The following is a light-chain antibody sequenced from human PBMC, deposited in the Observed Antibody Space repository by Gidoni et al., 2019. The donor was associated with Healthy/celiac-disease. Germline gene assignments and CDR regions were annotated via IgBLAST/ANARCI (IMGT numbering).Light chain of an antibody. CDR3: QQRSNWPA. CDR1: QSVSSY. Sequence: ENVLTQSPATLSLSPGERATLSCRASQSVSSYLAWYQQKPGQAPRLLIYDASNRATGIPARFSVSGSGTDFTLTISSLEPEDFAVYYCQQRSNWPAFXGXTKVEIK. CDR2: DAS. J-gene: IGKJ4*01. V-gene: IGKV3-11*01.